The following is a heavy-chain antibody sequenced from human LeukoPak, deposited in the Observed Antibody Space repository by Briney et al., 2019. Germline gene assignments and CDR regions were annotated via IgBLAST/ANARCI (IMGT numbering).Heavy chain of an antibody. D-gene: IGHD4-17*01. CDR3: ARENTVRSYYYYGMDV. J-gene: IGHJ6*02. Sequence: SETLSLTCTVSGGSISSYYWSWIWQPPGKGLEWIGYIYYSGSTNYNPSLKSRVTISVDTSKNQFSLKLSSVTAADTAVYYCARENTVRSYYYYGMDVWGQGTTVTVSS. CDR2: IYYSGST. V-gene: IGHV4-59*01. CDR1: GGSISSYY.